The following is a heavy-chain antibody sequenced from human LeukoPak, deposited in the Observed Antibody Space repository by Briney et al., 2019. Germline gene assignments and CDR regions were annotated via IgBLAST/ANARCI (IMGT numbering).Heavy chain of an antibody. CDR2: ISGSGGST. CDR1: GFTFSSYG. V-gene: IGHV3-23*01. J-gene: IGHJ4*02. D-gene: IGHD6-13*01. CDR3: AKDQSSSWYGIDY. Sequence: GGSLRLSCAASGFTFSSYGMTWVRQAPGKGLEWVSTISGSGGSTYYADSVKGRFTISRVNSKNTLYLQLNSLSAQDPAVLLCAKDQSSSWYGIDYWGQGTLVSVSS.